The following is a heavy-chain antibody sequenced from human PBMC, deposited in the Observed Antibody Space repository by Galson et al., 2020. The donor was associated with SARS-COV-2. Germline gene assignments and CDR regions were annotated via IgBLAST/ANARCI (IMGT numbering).Heavy chain of an antibody. CDR2: LYTGGTT. V-gene: IGHV3-66*02. J-gene: IGHJ4*02. CDR1: GLIVSSNY. CDR3: VRDFKGVAGFDS. D-gene: IGHD6-19*01. Sequence: GGSLRLSCAASGLIVSSNYMSWVRQAPGKGLEWVSVLYTGGTTFYTGSVRGRFTISRDDSENTLYLQMNSLRIEDTAVYFCVRDFKGVAGFDSWGQGTLVTVSS.